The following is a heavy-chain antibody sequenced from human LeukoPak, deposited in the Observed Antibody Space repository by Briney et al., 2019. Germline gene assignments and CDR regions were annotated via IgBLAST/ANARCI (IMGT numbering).Heavy chain of an antibody. CDR3: ARDSSGGSLDY. V-gene: IGHV3-74*01. D-gene: IGHD2-15*01. CDR2: INSDGSST. CDR1: GFTFSSYW. J-gene: IGHJ4*02. Sequence: GGSLRLSCAASGFTFSSYWMHWVRHAPGKGLVWVSRINSDGSSTSYADSVKGRFTISRDNAKNTLYLQMNSLRAEDTAVYYCARDSSGGSLDYWGQGTLVTVSS.